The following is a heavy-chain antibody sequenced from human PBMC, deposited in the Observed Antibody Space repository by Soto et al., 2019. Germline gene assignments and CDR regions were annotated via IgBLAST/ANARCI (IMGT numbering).Heavy chain of an antibody. D-gene: IGHD1-1*01. CDR2: INHSGST. J-gene: IGHJ6*02. CDR1: GGSFSGYY. Sequence: PSETLSLTCAVYGGSFSGYYWSWIRQPPGKGLEWIGEINHSGSTNYNPSLKSRVTISVDTSKNQFSLKLSSVTAADTAVYYCARWNALSGTTRYYYYYGIDVWAQGNTVTVSS. CDR3: ARWNALSGTTRYYYYYGIDV. V-gene: IGHV4-34*01.